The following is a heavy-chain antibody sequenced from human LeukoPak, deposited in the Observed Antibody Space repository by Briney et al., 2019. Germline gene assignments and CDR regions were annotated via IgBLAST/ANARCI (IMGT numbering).Heavy chain of an antibody. CDR3: ARGFMGISGWYLGY. D-gene: IGHD6-19*01. Sequence: GGSLRLSCAASGFTFSSYWMHWVRQAPGKGLVWVSRINSDRSSTSYADSVKGRFTISRDNAKNTLYLQMNSLRAEDTAVYYCARGFMGISGWYLGYWGQGTLVTVSS. CDR1: GFTFSSYW. J-gene: IGHJ4*02. CDR2: INSDRSST. V-gene: IGHV3-74*01.